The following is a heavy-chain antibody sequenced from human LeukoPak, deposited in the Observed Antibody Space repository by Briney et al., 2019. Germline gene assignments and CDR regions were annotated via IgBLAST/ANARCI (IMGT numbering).Heavy chain of an antibody. CDR2: ISSSSSYV. V-gene: IGHV3-21*01. CDR3: ARVPPVGYDFWSTDY. J-gene: IGHJ4*02. CDR1: GFTFSSYS. D-gene: IGHD3-3*01. Sequence: PGGSLRLSCAASGFTFSSYSMNWVRQAPGKGLEWVSSISSSSSYVYYADSVKGRFTISRDNAKNSLYLQMNSQRAEDTAVYYCARVPPVGYDFWSTDYWGQGTLVTVSS.